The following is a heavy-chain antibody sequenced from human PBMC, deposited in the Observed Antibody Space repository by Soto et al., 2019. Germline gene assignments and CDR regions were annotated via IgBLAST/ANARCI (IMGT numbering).Heavy chain of an antibody. J-gene: IGHJ5*02. CDR1: GFSFNTYW. V-gene: IGHV3-7*01. CDR3: VRGGGWYGGDP. CDR2: IKPDGSEK. Sequence: EVQLVESGGGLVQPGGSLRLSCAASGFSFNTYWMSWVRQAPGKGLEWVANIKPDGSEKYYVDSVKGRFTISRDNAKNSLFLQMNSLRVDDTAVYYCVRGGGWYGGDPWGQGTLFTVSS. D-gene: IGHD6-19*01.